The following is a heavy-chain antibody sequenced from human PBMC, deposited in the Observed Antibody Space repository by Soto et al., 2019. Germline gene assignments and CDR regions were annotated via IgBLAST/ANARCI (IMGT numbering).Heavy chain of an antibody. J-gene: IGHJ6*02. Sequence: QVQLVQSGAEVKKPGASVKVSCKASGYSFTRHDINWVRQAPGQGLEWMGWINPSSGNTGYAQRFLGRLTMAPDTSTSTAYMELSGLKSADTAIYYCAREGILFSGAIVFSGMDVWGQGTTVTVPS. CDR1: GYSFTRHD. CDR2: INPSSGNT. D-gene: IGHD1-1*01. CDR3: AREGILFSGAIVFSGMDV. V-gene: IGHV1-8*01.